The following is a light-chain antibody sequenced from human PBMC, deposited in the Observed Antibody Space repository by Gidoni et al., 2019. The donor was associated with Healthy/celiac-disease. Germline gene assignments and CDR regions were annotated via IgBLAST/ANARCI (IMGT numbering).Light chain of an antibody. CDR3: QQYNSYPRT. CDR2: KAS. V-gene: IGKV1-5*03. Sequence: DIQMPQSPSTLSASVGDRVTITCRASQSISSWLDWYQQKPGKAPKLLIYKASSLESGVPSRFSGSGSGTEFTLTISSLHPDDFATYYCQQYNSYPRTFXXXTKVEIK. CDR1: QSISSW. J-gene: IGKJ1*01.